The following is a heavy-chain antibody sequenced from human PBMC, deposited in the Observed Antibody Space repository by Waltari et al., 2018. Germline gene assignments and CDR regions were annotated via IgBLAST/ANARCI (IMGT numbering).Heavy chain of an antibody. Sequence: QLQLQESGPGLVKPSETLSLTCTVSGGSISSSSYYWGWIRQPPGEGLEWFGGIHYSGSTYYNPSLKSRVTISVDTSKNQFSLKLSSVTAADTAVYYCARQADIVATIIRWGQGTLVTVSS. V-gene: IGHV4-39*01. D-gene: IGHD5-12*01. CDR1: GGSISSSSYY. CDR3: ARQADIVATIIR. J-gene: IGHJ4*02. CDR2: IHYSGST.